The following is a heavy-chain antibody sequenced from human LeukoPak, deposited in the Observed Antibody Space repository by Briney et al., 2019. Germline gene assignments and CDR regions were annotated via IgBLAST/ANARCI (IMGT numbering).Heavy chain of an antibody. CDR3: ARDSCSLSSCPFFGY. D-gene: IGHD2-2*01. J-gene: IGHJ4*02. Sequence: ASVKVSCKASGYTFTAYYIHWVRQAPGQGLEWMGWISPYTGGTNYAQKFQGRVTMTRDTSITTAYMELSSLISDDTAVYYCARDSCSLSSCPFFGYWGQGILVTVSS. CDR1: GYTFTAYY. V-gene: IGHV1-2*02. CDR2: ISPYTGGT.